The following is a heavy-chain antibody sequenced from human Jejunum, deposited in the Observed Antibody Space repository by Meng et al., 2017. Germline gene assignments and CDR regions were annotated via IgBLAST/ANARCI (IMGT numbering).Heavy chain of an antibody. Sequence: QVQLVQSGAEVKKPGSSVKVSCKASGGRFINYAISWVRQAPGQGLEWLGGIIPIFESSKYAQKFQGRVTIASDKSTRTAYMELSSLRSEDTAVYYCARAIGVVIMEADYWGQGTLVTVSS. D-gene: IGHD2-2*01. CDR2: IIPIFESS. J-gene: IGHJ4*02. CDR1: GGRFINYA. V-gene: IGHV1-69*06. CDR3: ARAIGVVIMEADY.